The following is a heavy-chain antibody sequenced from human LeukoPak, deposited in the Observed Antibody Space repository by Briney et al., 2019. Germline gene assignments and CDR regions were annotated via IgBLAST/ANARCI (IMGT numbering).Heavy chain of an antibody. CDR1: GGSINNYY. J-gene: IGHJ6*03. Sequence: SETLSLTCTVSGGSINNYYWSWIRQPAGKGLEWIGRIYTTGSTNYNPSLKSRITMSVDTSKNQFSLKLSSVTAADTAVYYCARGRVDIVLMVYANYYYYYMDVWGKGTTVTVSS. V-gene: IGHV4-4*07. D-gene: IGHD2-8*01. CDR3: ARGRVDIVLMVYANYYYYYMDV. CDR2: IYTTGST.